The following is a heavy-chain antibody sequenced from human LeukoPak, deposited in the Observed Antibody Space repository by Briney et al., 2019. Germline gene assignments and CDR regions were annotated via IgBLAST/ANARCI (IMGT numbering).Heavy chain of an antibody. CDR2: ICPDGTVT. CDR3: VRDFRSADY. Sequence: GGSLRLSCAASGFTFSTYCTHWVRQAPGKGPMWVSRICPDGTVTNYADSVKARFIISRDNARNTVYLQMNSLRVEDTAVYYCVRDFRSADYWGQGTLVTVSS. CDR1: GFTFSTYC. V-gene: IGHV3-74*01. J-gene: IGHJ4*02.